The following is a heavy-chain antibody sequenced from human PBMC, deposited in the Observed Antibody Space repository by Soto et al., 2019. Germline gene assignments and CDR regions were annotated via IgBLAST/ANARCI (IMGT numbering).Heavy chain of an antibody. CDR3: ARDSSAAAGINWFDH. CDR2: IYYSGST. Sequence: LXLTCTGSGGSISIYYWSWIRQPPGKGLEWIGYIYYSGSTNYNPSLKSRVTISVDTSKNQFSLKLSSVTAADTAVYYCARDSSAAAGINWFDHWGQGTLVTVSS. J-gene: IGHJ5*02. CDR1: GGSISIYY. D-gene: IGHD6-13*01. V-gene: IGHV4-59*01.